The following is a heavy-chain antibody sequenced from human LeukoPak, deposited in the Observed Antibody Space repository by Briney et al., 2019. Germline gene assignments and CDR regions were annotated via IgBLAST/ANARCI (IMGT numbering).Heavy chain of an antibody. D-gene: IGHD3-16*01. J-gene: IGHJ3*02. Sequence: GGSLRLSCKASGFTFGNFGMSWVRQATGKGLEWLSGIGGSGDYTYYADSVKGRFTISRDNSKNTLYLQINSLRVEDTALYCCARDRSGSYGAAFDIWGQETMVTVSS. CDR1: GFTFGNFG. CDR3: ARDRSGSYGAAFDI. CDR2: IGGSGDYT. V-gene: IGHV3-23*01.